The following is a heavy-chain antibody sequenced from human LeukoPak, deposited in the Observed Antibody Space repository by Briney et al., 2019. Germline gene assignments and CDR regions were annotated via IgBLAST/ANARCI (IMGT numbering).Heavy chain of an antibody. CDR1: GGTFSSYA. CDR3: ASDIVVVPAGIGDNWFDP. V-gene: IGHV1-69*05. D-gene: IGHD2-2*01. CDR2: ISPIFGTA. J-gene: IGHJ5*02. Sequence: SVKVSCKASGGTFSSYAISWVRQAPGQGLEWMGRISPIFGTANYAQKFQGRVTITTDESTSTAYMELSSLRSEDTAVYYCASDIVVVPAGIGDNWFDPWGQGTLVTVSS.